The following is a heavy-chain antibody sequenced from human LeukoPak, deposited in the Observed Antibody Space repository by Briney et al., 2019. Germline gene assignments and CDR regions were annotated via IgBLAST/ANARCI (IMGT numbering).Heavy chain of an antibody. CDR2: VIPISGTT. Sequence: SSVKVSCKTSGGTFTSYAITWVRQAPGQGLEWMGKVIPISGTTNYAQKFQGRVTFTADESTSTAYMELSSLRSEDTALYYCARKLRLGGNWFDPWGQGTLVTVSS. CDR3: ARKLRLGGNWFDP. V-gene: IGHV1-69*15. J-gene: IGHJ5*02. CDR1: GGTFTSYA. D-gene: IGHD1-26*01.